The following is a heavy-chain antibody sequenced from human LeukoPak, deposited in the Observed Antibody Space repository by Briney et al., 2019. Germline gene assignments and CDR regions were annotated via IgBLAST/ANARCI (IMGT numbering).Heavy chain of an antibody. CDR3: GRFGYVAGIDL. J-gene: IGHJ4*02. CDR1: GFSFNSYW. CDR2: IDPAGTDT. V-gene: IGHV3-7*01. D-gene: IGHD6-19*01. Sequence: GGSLRLSCAASGFSFNSYWMTWVRQPPGRGLEWVANIDPAGTDTYYVDPVKGRFTISRDNAKNLVYLQMNTLRAEDTAVYSCGRFGYVAGIDLWGQGTLVTVXX.